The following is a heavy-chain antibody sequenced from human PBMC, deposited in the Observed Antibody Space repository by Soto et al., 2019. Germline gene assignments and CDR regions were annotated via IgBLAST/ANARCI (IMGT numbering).Heavy chain of an antibody. J-gene: IGHJ4*02. CDR2: IRADSGNI. V-gene: IGHV1-18*01. CDR1: GYTFSSVG. Sequence: QVQLVQSGTEVRKPGASVRVSCKASGYTFSSVGISWVRQAPGQGLEWMGWIRADSGNIDYAQKFEGRVTMTADTSTSTVYMELRSLGYDDTAVYYCARDRSTGDYWGQGTLVTVSS. CDR3: ARDRSTGDY.